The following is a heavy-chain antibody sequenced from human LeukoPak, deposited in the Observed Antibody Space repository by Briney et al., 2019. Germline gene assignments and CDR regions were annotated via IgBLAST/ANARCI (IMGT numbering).Heavy chain of an antibody. CDR2: IIPIFGTA. CDR1: GGTFSSYA. Sequence: SVKVSCKASGGTFSSYAISWVRQAPGQGLEWMGGIIPIFGTANYAQKFQGRVTITTDESTSTAYMELSSLRSEDTAVYYCARTCGSYFTGLGYWGQGTLVTVSS. CDR3: ARTCGSYFTGLGY. D-gene: IGHD1-26*01. V-gene: IGHV1-69*05. J-gene: IGHJ4*02.